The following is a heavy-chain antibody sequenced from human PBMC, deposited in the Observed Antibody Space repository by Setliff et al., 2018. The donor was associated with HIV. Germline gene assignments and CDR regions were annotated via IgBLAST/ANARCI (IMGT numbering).Heavy chain of an antibody. J-gene: IGHJ4*02. Sequence: ASVTVSCKVSGFTLTELSMHWVRQAPGKGLEWMGSFNPEDGKTIYAQKFQGRVTMIEDTSTDTAYMELSSLRSEDTAVYYCTTGLPLCCSGGSCLFDFWGQGTLVTVSS. V-gene: IGHV1-24*01. CDR2: FNPEDGKT. CDR3: TTGLPLCCSGGSCLFDF. D-gene: IGHD2-15*01. CDR1: GFTLTELS.